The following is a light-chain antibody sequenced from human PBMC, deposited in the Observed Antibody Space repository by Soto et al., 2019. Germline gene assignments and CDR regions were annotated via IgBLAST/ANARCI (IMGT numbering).Light chain of an antibody. CDR2: LNSDGSH. V-gene: IGLV4-69*01. CDR1: SGHSNYA. J-gene: IGLJ2*01. CDR3: QTWGSGIVA. Sequence: QPVLTQSPSASASLGASVKLTCTLSSGHSNYAIAWHQQQSEKGPRYLMKLNSDGSHNKGDGIPDRFSGSSSGAERYLTISSLQSEDEADYYCQTWGSGIVAFGGGTKVTVL.